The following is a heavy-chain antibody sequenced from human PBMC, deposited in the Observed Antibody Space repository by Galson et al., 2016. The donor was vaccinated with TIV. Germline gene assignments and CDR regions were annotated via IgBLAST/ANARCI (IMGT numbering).Heavy chain of an antibody. CDR3: ATELYCSSISCYYYYGLDV. D-gene: IGHD2-2*01. CDR1: GYSFLSYG. CDR2: ISAYNGDI. V-gene: IGHV1-18*04. Sequence: SVKVSCKASGYSFLSYGMTWVRQAPGRGLEWLGWISAYNGDIKSARKFQGRVTMTTDTSTNTAYMELRSLGSDDTAVYYCATELYCSSISCYYYYGLDVWGHGTTVTASS. J-gene: IGHJ6*02.